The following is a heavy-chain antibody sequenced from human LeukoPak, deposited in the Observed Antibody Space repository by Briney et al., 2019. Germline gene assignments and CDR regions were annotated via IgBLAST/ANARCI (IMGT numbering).Heavy chain of an antibody. CDR2: IYYSGST. J-gene: IGHJ4*02. CDR1: GGSISSYY. V-gene: IGHV4-59*01. CDR3: ARLRYFDWSLDPYYFDY. D-gene: IGHD3-9*01. Sequence: SETLSLTCTVSGGSISSYYWSWLRQPPGKGLEWIGYIYYSGSTNYNPSLKSRVTLSVDTSKNQFSLKLSSVTAADTAVYYCARLRYFDWSLDPYYFDYWGQGTLVTVSS.